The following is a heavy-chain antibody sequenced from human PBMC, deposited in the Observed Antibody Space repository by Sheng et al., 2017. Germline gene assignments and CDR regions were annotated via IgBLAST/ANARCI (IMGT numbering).Heavy chain of an antibody. V-gene: IGHV3-33*01. J-gene: IGHJ4*02. CDR1: GFTFSSYG. CDR3: ATPSQMSWYPFDY. D-gene: IGHD6-13*01. Sequence: QVQLVESGGGVVQPGRSLRLSCAASGFTFSSYGMHWVRQAPGKGLEWVAVIWYDGSNKYYADSVKGRFTISRDNSKNTLYLQMNSLRAEDTAVYYCATPSQMSWYPFDYWGQGTQVTV. CDR2: IWYDGSNK.